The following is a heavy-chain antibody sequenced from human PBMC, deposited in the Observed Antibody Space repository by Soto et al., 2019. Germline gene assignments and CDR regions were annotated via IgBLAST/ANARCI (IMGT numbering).Heavy chain of an antibody. CDR2: ISGSGGST. D-gene: IGHD3-16*01. V-gene: IGHV3-23*01. CDR1: GLSFSSYA. CDR3: QKDQVVSYYYYGLDV. Sequence: GGSLRLSCAASGLSFSSYAVSGARQAPGKGQERVSAISGSGGSTYYADSVKGRFTISRDNSKNTLYLQMNSLRAEDIVVYFFQKDQVVSYYYYGLDVLVQGTTDTVS. J-gene: IGHJ6*02.